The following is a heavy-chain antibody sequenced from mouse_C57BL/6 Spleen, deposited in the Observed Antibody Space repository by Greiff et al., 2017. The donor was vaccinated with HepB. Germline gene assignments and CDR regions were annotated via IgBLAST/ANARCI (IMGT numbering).Heavy chain of an antibody. D-gene: IGHD4-1*01. CDR3: TRLGLGRNYFDY. Sequence: VKLMESGAELVRPGASVTLSCKASGYTFTDYEMHWVKQTPVHGLEWIGAIDPETGGTAYNQKFKGKAILTADKSSSTAYMELRSLTSEDSAVYYCTRLGLGRNYFDYWGQGTTLTVSS. V-gene: IGHV1-15*01. CDR1: GYTFTDYE. CDR2: IDPETGGT. J-gene: IGHJ2*01.